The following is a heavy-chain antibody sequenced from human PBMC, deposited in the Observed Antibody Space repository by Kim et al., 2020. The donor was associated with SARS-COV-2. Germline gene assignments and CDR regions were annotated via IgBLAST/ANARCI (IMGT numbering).Heavy chain of an antibody. D-gene: IGHD4-17*01. Sequence: SLKSRVTISVDTSKNQFSLKLSSVTAADTAVYYCARQFGYGGNSEGVDYWGQGTLVTVSS. V-gene: IGHV4-59*08. J-gene: IGHJ4*02. CDR3: ARQFGYGGNSEGVDY.